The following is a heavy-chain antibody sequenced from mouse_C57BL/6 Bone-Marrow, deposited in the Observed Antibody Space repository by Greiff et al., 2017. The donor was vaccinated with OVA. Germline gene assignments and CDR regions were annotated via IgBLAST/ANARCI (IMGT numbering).Heavy chain of an antibody. D-gene: IGHD2-12*01. CDR2: INPNNGGT. J-gene: IGHJ4*01. V-gene: IGHV1-22*01. Sequence: EVQLQQSGPELVKPGASVKMSCKASGYTFTDYNMHWVKQSHGKSLEWIGYINPNNGGTSYNQKFKGKATLTVNKSSSTAYMELRSLTSEDSAVYYCALRRGRLRYAMDYWGQGTSVTVSS. CDR3: ALRRGRLRYAMDY. CDR1: GYTFTDYN.